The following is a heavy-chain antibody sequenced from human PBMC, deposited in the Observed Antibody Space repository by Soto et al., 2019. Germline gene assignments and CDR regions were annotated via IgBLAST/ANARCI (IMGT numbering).Heavy chain of an antibody. D-gene: IGHD2-2*01. CDR3: ARVRTEYAGLDY. J-gene: IGHJ4*02. CDR2: VSYTGST. V-gene: IGHV4-59*12. CDR1: GDSISSYY. Sequence: SETLSLTCTVSGDSISSYYWSWIRQPPGKGLEWIGYVSYTGSTNYNPSLESRVAISLDTSKNQFSLSLTSVTAADTAVYFCARVRTEYAGLDYWGQGTQVTVSS.